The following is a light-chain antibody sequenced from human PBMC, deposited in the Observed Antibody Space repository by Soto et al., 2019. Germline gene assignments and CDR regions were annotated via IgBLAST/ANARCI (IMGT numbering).Light chain of an antibody. Sequence: QSALTQPPSASGSPGQSVTISCTGTSSDVGGYNYVSWYQQHPGKAPKLMIYEVSKRPSGVPDRFSGSKSGNTASLTVSGLQAEDEADYYCSSYAGSKIPLGTGTKVTVL. CDR1: SSDVGGYNY. CDR2: EVS. V-gene: IGLV2-8*01. CDR3: SSYAGSKIP. J-gene: IGLJ1*01.